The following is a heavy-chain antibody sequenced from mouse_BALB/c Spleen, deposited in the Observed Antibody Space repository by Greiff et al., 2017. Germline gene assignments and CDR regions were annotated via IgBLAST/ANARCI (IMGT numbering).Heavy chain of an antibody. CDR1: GFNIKDYY. J-gene: IGHJ1*01. D-gene: IGHD2-10*01. Sequence: VQLKESGAELVRPGALVKLSCKASGFNIKDYYMHWVKQRPEQGLEWIGWIDPENGNTIYDPKFQGKASITADTSSNTAYLQLSSLTSEDTAVYYCARRAYYGNYWYFDVWGAGTTVTVSS. CDR2: IDPENGNT. CDR3: ARRAYYGNYWYFDV. V-gene: IGHV14-1*02.